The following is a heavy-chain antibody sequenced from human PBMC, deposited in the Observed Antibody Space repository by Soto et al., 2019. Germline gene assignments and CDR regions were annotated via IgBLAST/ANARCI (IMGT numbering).Heavy chain of an antibody. J-gene: IGHJ6*02. Sequence: EVQLVESGGGLVKPGGSLRLSCAASGFTFSHYSMNWVRQAPGKGLEWVAFVSSTSSYIYYAGSVKGRFTISRDNATNSLFLQMNTLRAEDTAVYYCAKDRGRGSPVSGGPDVWGQGTTVTVSS. CDR2: VSSTSSYI. D-gene: IGHD3-10*01. CDR1: GFTFSHYS. CDR3: AKDRGRGSPVSGGPDV. V-gene: IGHV3-21*01.